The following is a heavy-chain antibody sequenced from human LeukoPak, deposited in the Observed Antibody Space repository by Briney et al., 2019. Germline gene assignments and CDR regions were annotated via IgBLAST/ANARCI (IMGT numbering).Heavy chain of an antibody. V-gene: IGHV5-51*01. D-gene: IGHD5-18*01. CDR3: ARKIQMGYSYDPAFDY. J-gene: IGHJ4*02. Sequence: GESLKISCKGSGYSFTSHWIAWVRQMPGKGLEWMGFIYAGDSDTRYSPSFQGQVTMSVDKSINTAYLQWDSLKASDTAMYYCARKIQMGYSYDPAFDYWGQGTQVTVSS. CDR1: GYSFTSHW. CDR2: IYAGDSDT.